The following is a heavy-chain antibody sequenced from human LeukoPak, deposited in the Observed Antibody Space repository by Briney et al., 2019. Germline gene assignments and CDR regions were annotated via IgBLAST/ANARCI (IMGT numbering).Heavy chain of an antibody. CDR2: INHSGST. CDR1: GGSFSGYY. Sequence: SETLSLTCAVYGGSFSGYYWSWIRQPPGKGLEWIGEINHSGSTNYNPSLKSRVTISVDTSKNQFSLKLSSVTAADTAVYYCARARRVATGKGYYFDYWGQGTLVTVSS. V-gene: IGHV4-34*01. D-gene: IGHD5-12*01. CDR3: ARARRVATGKGYYFDY. J-gene: IGHJ4*02.